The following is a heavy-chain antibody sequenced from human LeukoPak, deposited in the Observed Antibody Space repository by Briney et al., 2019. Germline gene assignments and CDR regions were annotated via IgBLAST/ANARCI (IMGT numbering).Heavy chain of an antibody. CDR2: ISAYNGNT. Sequence: ASVKVSCKASGYTFTSYGISWVRQAPGQGLEWMGWISAYNGNTNYAQKFQGRVTITRDTSASTAYMELSSLRSEDTAVYYCARVWYRDYSPFDYWGQGTLVTVSS. V-gene: IGHV1-18*01. J-gene: IGHJ4*02. CDR3: ARVWYRDYSPFDY. CDR1: GYTFTSYG. D-gene: IGHD4-17*01.